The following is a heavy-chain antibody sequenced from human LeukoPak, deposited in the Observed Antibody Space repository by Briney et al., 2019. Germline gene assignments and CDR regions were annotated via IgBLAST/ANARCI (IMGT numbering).Heavy chain of an antibody. CDR2: LNPSSGTT. D-gene: IGHD3-22*01. V-gene: IGHV1-46*01. CDR3: ARAPYDSSGYYKGSAFDI. CDR1: GYTFTSYY. J-gene: IGHJ3*02. Sequence: ASVKVSCKASGYTFTSYYLHWVRQAHGQGLEWMGILNPSSGTTTYAQKFQGRVTMTRDMSTSTVYMELNSLRSEDTALYYCARAPYDSSGYYKGSAFDIWGQGTMVTVSS.